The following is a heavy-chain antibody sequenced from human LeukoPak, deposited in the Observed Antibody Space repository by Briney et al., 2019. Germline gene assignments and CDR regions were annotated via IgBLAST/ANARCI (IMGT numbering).Heavy chain of an antibody. Sequence: GESLKISCKGSGYSFTSYWIGWVRQMPGKGLEWMGIIYPGDSDTRYSPSFQGQVTIPADKSISTAYLQWSSLKASDTAMYYCARGSIVGATKNYFDYWGQGTLVTVSS. V-gene: IGHV5-51*01. D-gene: IGHD1-26*01. J-gene: IGHJ4*02. CDR3: ARGSIVGATKNYFDY. CDR1: GYSFTSYW. CDR2: IYPGDSDT.